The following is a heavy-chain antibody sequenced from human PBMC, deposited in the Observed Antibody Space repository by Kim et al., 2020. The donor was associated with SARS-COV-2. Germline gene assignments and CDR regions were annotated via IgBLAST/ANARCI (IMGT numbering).Heavy chain of an antibody. CDR3: ARLVDGDCGANPCYRLDP. D-gene: IGHD2-2*01. CDR1: GYSFTNDW. Sequence: GESLKISCKGSGYSFTNDWIGWVRQRPGKGLDWMGMVHPSDSDTRYSPSFLGQVVMSADKAINTAYLQWDSLKASDTALYYCARLVDGDCGANPCYRLDPWGQGTLVTVSS. V-gene: IGHV5-51*01. J-gene: IGHJ5*02. CDR2: VHPSDSDT.